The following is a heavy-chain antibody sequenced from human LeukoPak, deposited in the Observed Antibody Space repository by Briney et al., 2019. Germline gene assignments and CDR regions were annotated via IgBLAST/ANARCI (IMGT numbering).Heavy chain of an antibody. V-gene: IGHV4-4*02. Sequence: TSETLSLTCAVSGGSISSSNWWSWVRQPPGKRLEWIGEIYHSGSTNYNPSLKSRVTISVDKSKNQFSLKLSSVTAADTAVYYCARKWGMYSSSLGFDYWGQGTLVTVSS. J-gene: IGHJ4*02. CDR3: ARKWGMYSSSLGFDY. CDR1: GGSISSSNW. D-gene: IGHD6-6*01. CDR2: IYHSGST.